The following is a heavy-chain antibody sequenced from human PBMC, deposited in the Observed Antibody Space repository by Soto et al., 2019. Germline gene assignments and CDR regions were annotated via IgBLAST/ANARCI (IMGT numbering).Heavy chain of an antibody. CDR2: IYYSGST. Sequence: PSETLSLTCTVSGGSISSYYWSWIRQPPGKGLEWIGYIYYSGSTNYNPSLKSRVTISVDTSKNQFSLKLSSVTAADTAVYYCARARVGARKDYYYYGMDVWGQGTTVTVSS. J-gene: IGHJ6*02. CDR1: GGSISSYY. CDR3: ARARVGARKDYYYYGMDV. V-gene: IGHV4-59*01. D-gene: IGHD1-26*01.